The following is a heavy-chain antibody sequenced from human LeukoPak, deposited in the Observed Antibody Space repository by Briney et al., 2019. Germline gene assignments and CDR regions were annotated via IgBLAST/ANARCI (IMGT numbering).Heavy chain of an antibody. CDR1: GFTFSSYA. CDR2: ISGSGDNT. Sequence: GGSLRLSCAASGFTFSSYAMSWVRQAPGKGLEWVSGISGSGDNTYYADSVKGRFTISGDNSKNTLYVQVNSLGTEDTAAYYCAKGSYYDSSGSFYFDYWGQGTLVTVSS. D-gene: IGHD3-22*01. V-gene: IGHV3-23*01. CDR3: AKGSYYDSSGSFYFDY. J-gene: IGHJ4*02.